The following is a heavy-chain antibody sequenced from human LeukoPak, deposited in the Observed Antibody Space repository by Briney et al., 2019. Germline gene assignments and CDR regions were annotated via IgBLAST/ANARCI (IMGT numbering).Heavy chain of an antibody. CDR3: ARQGYDFWSGCIDY. V-gene: IGHV4-59*08. J-gene: IGHJ4*02. CDR2: IYYSGST. D-gene: IGHD3-3*01. CDR1: GGSISGYY. Sequence: SETLSLTCTVSGGSISGYYWSWIRQPPGKGLEWIGYIYYSGSTNYNPSLKSRVTISVDTSKNQFSLKLSSVTAADTAVYYCARQGYDFWSGCIDYWGQGTLVTVSS.